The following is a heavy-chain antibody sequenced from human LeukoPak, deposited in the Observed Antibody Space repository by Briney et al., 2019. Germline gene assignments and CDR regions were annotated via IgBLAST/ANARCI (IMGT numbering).Heavy chain of an antibody. V-gene: IGHV4-30-4*08. D-gene: IGHD5-18*01. CDR2: IYYSGST. J-gene: IGHJ4*02. CDR3: AKWGVDTRLIDY. Sequence: SSETLSLTCTVSGGSISSGDYYWSWIRQPPGKGLEWIGYIYYSGSTYYNPSLKSRVTISVDTSKNQFSLRLSSVTAADTAVYYCAKWGVDTRLIDYWGQGTLVTVSS. CDR1: GGSISSGDYY.